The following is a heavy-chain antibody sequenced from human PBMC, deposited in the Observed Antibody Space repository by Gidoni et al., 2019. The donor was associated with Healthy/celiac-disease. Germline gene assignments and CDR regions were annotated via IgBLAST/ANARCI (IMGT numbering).Heavy chain of an antibody. CDR2: ISSSSSYI. Sequence: EVQLVESGGGLVKPGGSLRLSCAASGFTFSSYSMNWVRQAPGKGLEWVSSISSSSSYIYYADSVKGRFTISRDNAKNSLYLQMNSLRAEDTAVYYCARDLMVRGVIISPPLDVWGQGTTVTVSS. D-gene: IGHD3-10*01. V-gene: IGHV3-21*01. CDR3: ARDLMVRGVIISPPLDV. J-gene: IGHJ6*02. CDR1: GFTFSSYS.